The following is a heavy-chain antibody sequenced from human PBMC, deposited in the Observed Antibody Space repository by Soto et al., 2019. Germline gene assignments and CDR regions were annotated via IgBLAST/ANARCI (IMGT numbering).Heavy chain of an antibody. V-gene: IGHV4-30-4*01. J-gene: IGHJ6*02. CDR2: IYYSGST. CDR1: GGPISSGYYD. D-gene: IGHD4-4*01. Sequence: PSETLSLTCTVSGGPISSGYYDWSWIRLAPGKGLEWIGYIYYSGSTYYNPSLKSRVTISVDTSKNQFSLKLSSVTAADTAVYYCARALYSSFTRYYNYGMDVWGQGTTVT. CDR3: ARALYSSFTRYYNYGMDV.